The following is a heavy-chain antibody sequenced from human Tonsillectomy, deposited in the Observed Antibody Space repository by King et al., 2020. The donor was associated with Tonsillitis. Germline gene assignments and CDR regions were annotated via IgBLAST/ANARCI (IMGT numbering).Heavy chain of an antibody. V-gene: IGHV3-33*08. D-gene: IGHD2-15*01. CDR2: IWYDGRNK. Sequence: VQLVESGGGVVQPGRSLRLSCAASGFTFSSYGMHWVSQAPGKGLEGVAVIWYDGRNKYYADSVKGRFTISRDNSKNTLYLQMNSLRAEDTAGYYCARDTGGVAATWTIPYWGQGTLVTVSS. J-gene: IGHJ4*02. CDR1: GFTFSSYG. CDR3: ARDTGGVAATWTIPY.